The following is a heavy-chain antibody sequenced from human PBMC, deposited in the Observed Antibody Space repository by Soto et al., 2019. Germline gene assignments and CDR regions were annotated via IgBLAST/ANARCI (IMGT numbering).Heavy chain of an antibody. J-gene: IGHJ5*02. CDR2: IYYSGST. Sequence: SETLSLTCTVSGGSISSYYWSWIRQPPGKGLEWIGYIYYSGSTNYNPSLKSRVTISVDTSKNQFSLKLSSVTAADTAVYYCARGLHQQLAILGGSYNWFDPWGQGTLVTVSS. V-gene: IGHV4-59*01. CDR1: GGSISSYY. CDR3: ARGLHQQLAILGGSYNWFDP. D-gene: IGHD6-13*01.